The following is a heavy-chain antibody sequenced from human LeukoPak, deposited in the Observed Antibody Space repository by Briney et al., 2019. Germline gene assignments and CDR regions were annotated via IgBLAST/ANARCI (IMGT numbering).Heavy chain of an antibody. CDR2: INPNSGGT. J-gene: IGHJ4*02. CDR1: GYTFTGYY. V-gene: IGHV1-2*02. D-gene: IGHD3-22*01. CDR3: ARTYYYDSSGYFYQYYFDY. Sequence: VASVKVSCKASGYTFTGYYMHWVRQAPGQGLEWMGWINPNSGGTNYAQKFQGRVTMTRDTSISTAYMELSRLRSDDTAVYYCARTYYYDSSGYFYQYYFDYWGQGTLVTVSS.